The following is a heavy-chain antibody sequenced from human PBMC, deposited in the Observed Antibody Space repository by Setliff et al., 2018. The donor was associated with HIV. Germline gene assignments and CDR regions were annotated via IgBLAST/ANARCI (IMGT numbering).Heavy chain of an antibody. CDR1: GGSISSSSYY. V-gene: IGHV4-39*01. CDR3: ARHGRDVLRNFDWLHWFDP. D-gene: IGHD3-9*01. J-gene: IGHJ5*02. CDR2: IYHSGST. Sequence: LSLTCTVSGGSISSSSYYWGWIRQPPGKGLEWIGSIYHSGSTYYNPSLKSRVIMAVDMSKNQFSLNLRSVTAADTAVYYCARHGRDVLRNFDWLHWFDPWGQGTLVTVSS.